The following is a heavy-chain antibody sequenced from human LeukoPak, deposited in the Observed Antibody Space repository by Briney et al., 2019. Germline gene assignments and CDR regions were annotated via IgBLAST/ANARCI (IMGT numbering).Heavy chain of an antibody. V-gene: IGHV3-48*04. Sequence: GGSLRLSCAASGFSFSSENMNWVRQAPGKGPEWLSYISGSGSPVSYADSVKGRFTISRDNAKNSLYLQMNSLRAEDTAVYYCARGGPIVVVPAAISGRVANWFDPWGQGTLVTVSS. CDR1: GFSFSSEN. D-gene: IGHD2-2*01. J-gene: IGHJ5*02. CDR2: ISGSGSPV. CDR3: ARGGPIVVVPAAISGRVANWFDP.